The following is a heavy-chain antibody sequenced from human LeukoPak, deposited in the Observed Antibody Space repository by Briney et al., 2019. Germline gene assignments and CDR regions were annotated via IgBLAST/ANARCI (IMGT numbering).Heavy chain of an antibody. CDR3: ARLEMATMDAFDI. CDR2: IFPGDSDT. V-gene: IGHV5-51*01. Sequence: GESLKISCKSSGYSFSSYWIAWVRQMPGKGLEWMGIIFPGDSDTRYSPSFQGQVTISADKSISTAYLHWTSLKASDTAMYYCARLEMATMDAFDIWGQGTMVTVSS. D-gene: IGHD5-24*01. CDR1: GYSFSSYW. J-gene: IGHJ3*02.